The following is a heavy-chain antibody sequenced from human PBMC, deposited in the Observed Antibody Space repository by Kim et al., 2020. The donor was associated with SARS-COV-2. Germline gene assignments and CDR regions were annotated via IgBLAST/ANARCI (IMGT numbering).Heavy chain of an antibody. J-gene: IGHJ5*02. CDR2: MNPNSGNT. Sequence: ASVKVSCKASGYTFSNYDINWVRQATGQGLEWMGWMNPNSGNTGYAQKFQGRVTMTRSTSIRTAYMELSSLRSEDTAVYYCARGDPFRLGWFDPWGQGTLVTVSS. CDR1: GYTFSNYD. D-gene: IGHD1-26*01. CDR3: ARGDPFRLGWFDP. V-gene: IGHV1-8*01.